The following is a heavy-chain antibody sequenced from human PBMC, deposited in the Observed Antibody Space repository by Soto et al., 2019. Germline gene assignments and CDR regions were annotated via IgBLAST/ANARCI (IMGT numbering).Heavy chain of an antibody. J-gene: IGHJ5*02. V-gene: IGHV1-69*06. CDR2: IIPIFGTA. CDR1: GGTFSSYA. Sequence: SVKVSCKASGGTFSSYAISCVRQAPGQGLEWMGGIIPIFGTANYAQKFQGRVTITADKSTSTAYMELSSLRSEDTAVYYCARPRNYDILTGPPYNWFDPWGQGTLVTVSS. D-gene: IGHD3-9*01. CDR3: ARPRNYDILTGPPYNWFDP.